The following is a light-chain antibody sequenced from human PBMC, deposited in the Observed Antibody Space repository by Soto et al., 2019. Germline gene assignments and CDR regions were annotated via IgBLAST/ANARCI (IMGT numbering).Light chain of an antibody. V-gene: IGLV2-14*01. CDR3: SSYTTSSTLLYV. CDR1: SSDVGGYNH. Sequence: QSALTQPASVSGSPGQSITISCTGTSSDVGGYNHVSWYQQHPGKAPKLIIYEVNNRPSGISNRFSGSKSGNTASLTISGLQAEDEADYHCSSYTTSSTLLYVFGTGTKRTVL. CDR2: EVN. J-gene: IGLJ1*01.